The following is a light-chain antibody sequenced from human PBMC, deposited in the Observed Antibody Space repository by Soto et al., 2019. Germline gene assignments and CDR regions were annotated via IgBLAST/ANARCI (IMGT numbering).Light chain of an antibody. CDR3: CSYAGDTTWV. V-gene: IGLV2-23*02. CDR1: SSDVGSYNF. CDR2: EVS. J-gene: IGLJ3*02. Sequence: QSVLTQPASVSGSPGQSITISCTGTSSDVGSYNFVSWYQQHPGKAPKLMIYEVSKRPSGVSNRFSGSKSGNMASLTISGIQAEDGADYYCCSYAGDTTWVFGGGTKLTVL.